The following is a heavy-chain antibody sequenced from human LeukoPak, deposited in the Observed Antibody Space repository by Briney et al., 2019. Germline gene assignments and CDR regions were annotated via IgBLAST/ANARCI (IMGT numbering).Heavy chain of an antibody. CDR2: IKQDGSEK. D-gene: IGHD2-2*01. CDR1: GFTFSSYW. V-gene: IGHV3-7*01. CDR3: ASGSGDCSSTSCYLAYYYYYGMDV. J-gene: IGHJ6*02. Sequence: GGSLRLSCAASGFTFSSYWMSWVRQAPGKGLEWVANIKQDGSEKYYVDSVKGRFTISRDNSKNTLYLQMNSLRAEDTAVYYCASGSGDCSSTSCYLAYYYYYGMDVWGQGTTVTVSS.